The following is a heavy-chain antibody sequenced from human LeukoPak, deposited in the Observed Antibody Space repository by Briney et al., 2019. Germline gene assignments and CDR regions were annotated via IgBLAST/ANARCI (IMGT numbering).Heavy chain of an antibody. CDR1: GGSVSIGSYY. CDR2: IYYSGST. V-gene: IGHV4-61*01. D-gene: IGHD3-3*01. Sequence: KPSDTLSLTCTVSGGSVSIGSYYWSWIRQPPGKGLEWIGYIYYSGSTNYNPSLKSRVTISVDTSKNQFSLKLSSVTAADTAVFYCARVASGYDVFDIWGQGTMVTVSS. J-gene: IGHJ3*02. CDR3: ARVASGYDVFDI.